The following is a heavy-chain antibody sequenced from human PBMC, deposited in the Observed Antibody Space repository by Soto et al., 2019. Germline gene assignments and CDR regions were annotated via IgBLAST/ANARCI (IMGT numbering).Heavy chain of an antibody. D-gene: IGHD3-3*01. V-gene: IGHV4-59*01. CDR1: GGSISSYY. CDR3: ARDWRSGYQADGYYYYYGMDV. CDR2: IYYSGST. J-gene: IGHJ6*02. Sequence: PSETLSLTXTVSGGSISSYYWSWIRQPPGKGLEWIGYIYYSGSTNYNPSLKSRVTISVDTSKNQFSLKLSSVTAADTAVYYCARDWRSGYQADGYYYYYGMDVWGQGTTVTVSS.